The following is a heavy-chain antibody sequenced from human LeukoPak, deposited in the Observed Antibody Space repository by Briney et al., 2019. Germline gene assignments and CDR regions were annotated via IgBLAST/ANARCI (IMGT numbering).Heavy chain of an antibody. J-gene: IGHJ4*02. V-gene: IGHV4-34*01. D-gene: IGHD6-13*01. CDR2: INHSGST. CDR1: GGSFSGYY. Sequence: SETLSLTCAAYGGSFSGYYWSWIRQPPGKGLEWIGEINHSGSTNYNPSLKSRVTISVDTSENQFSLKLSSVTAADTAVYYCARCTTGYSSSWGFDYWGQGTLVTVSS. CDR3: ARCTTGYSSSWGFDY.